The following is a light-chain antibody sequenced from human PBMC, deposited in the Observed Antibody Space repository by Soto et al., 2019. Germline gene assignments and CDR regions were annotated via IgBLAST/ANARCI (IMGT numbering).Light chain of an antibody. V-gene: IGLV1-44*01. CDR3: AAWDDSLDGPI. CDR1: SSNIGSNS. Sequence: QSVLTQPPSASGTPGQRGTSSCSGSSSNIGSNSVNWYQQLPGTAPKLLIYNNNQRPSGVPDRFSGSKSGTSASLAISGLQSEDESDYYCAAWDDSLDGPIFGTGTKVTVL. CDR2: NNN. J-gene: IGLJ1*01.